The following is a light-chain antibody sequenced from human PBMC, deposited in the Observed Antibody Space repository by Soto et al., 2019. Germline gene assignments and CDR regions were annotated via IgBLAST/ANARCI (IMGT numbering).Light chain of an antibody. CDR2: GNS. CDR3: QSYASSLSGVV. V-gene: IGLV1-40*01. CDR1: SSNIGAGYD. J-gene: IGLJ2*01. Sequence: QSVLTQPPSVSGAPGQRVTISCTGSSSNIGAGYDVHWYQQLPVTAPKLLIYGNSNRPSGVPDRFSGSKSGTSASLAITGLQAEDEADYYCQSYASSLSGVVFGGGTKLTVL.